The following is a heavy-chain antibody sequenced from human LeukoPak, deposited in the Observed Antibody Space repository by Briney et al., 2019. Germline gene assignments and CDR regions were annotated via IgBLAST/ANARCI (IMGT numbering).Heavy chain of an antibody. J-gene: IGHJ3*02. V-gene: IGHV5-51*01. Sequence: GESLKISCKGSGYSFTSYWFGWVRQMPGKGLEWMGIIYPGDSDTRYSPSFQGQVTISADKSISTAYLQWSSLKASDTAMYYCARPVYYDSSGYYSDAFDIWGQGTMVTVSS. CDR1: GYSFTSYW. CDR2: IYPGDSDT. D-gene: IGHD3-22*01. CDR3: ARPVYYDSSGYYSDAFDI.